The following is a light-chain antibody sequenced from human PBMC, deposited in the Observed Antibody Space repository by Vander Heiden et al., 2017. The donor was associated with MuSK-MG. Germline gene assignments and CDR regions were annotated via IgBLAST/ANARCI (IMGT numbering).Light chain of an antibody. Sequence: ETVMTQSPATLSVSPGERATLSCRASQSIAINLAWYQQKPGQAPRLLIYGASTRATGIPARFSGSGYGTEFTLTISSRQSEDFAVYYCQQNNNWPLWTFGQGTKVEIK. J-gene: IGKJ1*01. V-gene: IGKV3-15*01. CDR2: GAS. CDR3: QQNNNWPLWT. CDR1: QSIAIN.